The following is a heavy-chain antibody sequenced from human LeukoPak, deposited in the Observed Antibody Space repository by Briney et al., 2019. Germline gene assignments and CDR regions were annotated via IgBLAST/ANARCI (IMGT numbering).Heavy chain of an antibody. V-gene: IGHV3-21*01. D-gene: IGHD6-13*01. J-gene: IGHJ5*02. CDR3: ARDRSNVAAAGGWFDP. CDR2: ISGSSSYI. CDR1: GFTFSSFS. Sequence: GGSLRLSCAASGFTFSSFSMNWVRQAPGKGLEWVSSISGSSSYIYYADSVKGRFTISRDNAKNSLYLQMNSLRAEDTVVYYCARDRSNVAAAGGWFDPWGQGTLVTVSS.